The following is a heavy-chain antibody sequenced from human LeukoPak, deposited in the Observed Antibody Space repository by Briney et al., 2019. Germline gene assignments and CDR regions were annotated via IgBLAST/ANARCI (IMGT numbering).Heavy chain of an antibody. CDR2: ISSSSSYI. Sequence: GGSLRLSCAASGFTFSSYSMNWVRQAPGKGLEWVSSISSSSSYIYYADSVKGRFTISRDNAKNSLYLRMNSLRAEDTAVYYCARALQVATKYNWFDPWGQGTLVTVSS. J-gene: IGHJ5*02. V-gene: IGHV3-21*01. D-gene: IGHD5-12*01. CDR1: GFTFSSYS. CDR3: ARALQVATKYNWFDP.